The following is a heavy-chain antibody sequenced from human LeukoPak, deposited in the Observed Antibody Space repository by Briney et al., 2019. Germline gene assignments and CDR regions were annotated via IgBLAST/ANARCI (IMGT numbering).Heavy chain of an antibody. D-gene: IGHD3-22*01. J-gene: IGHJ4*02. Sequence: SETLSLTCAVYGGSFSGYYWSWIRQPPGKGLEWMGEINNSGSTNYNPSLKSRVTISVDTSKNQFSLKLSSVTAADTAVYYCATTYYYDSSGYYNGNYFDYWGQGTLVTVSS. CDR2: INNSGST. V-gene: IGHV4-34*01. CDR1: GGSFSGYY. CDR3: ATTYYYDSSGYYNGNYFDY.